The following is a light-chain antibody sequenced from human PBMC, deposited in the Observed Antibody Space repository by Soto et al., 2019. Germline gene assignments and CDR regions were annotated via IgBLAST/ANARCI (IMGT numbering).Light chain of an antibody. CDR2: GAS. V-gene: IGKV3-15*01. Sequence: RVTTQSPATLSVSPCEIATLSCSSSQSVSNNLAWYQQRPGQAPRLLIYGASTRATGIPARFSGSGSGTDFTLTISSLQSEDFAVYYCQQYNIWPPWTFGQGTKVDIK. CDR3: QQYNIWPPWT. J-gene: IGKJ1*01. CDR1: QSVSNN.